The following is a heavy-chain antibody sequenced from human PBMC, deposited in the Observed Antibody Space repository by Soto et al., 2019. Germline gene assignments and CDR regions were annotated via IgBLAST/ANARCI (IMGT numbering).Heavy chain of an antibody. D-gene: IGHD3-3*01. Sequence: SETLSLTCTVSGASINSENYYWSWIRQPPGNRLEWIGYVYYSGSTNYNPSLKSRATISLDTYRNQFSLKMTSMTSADTAFYYGATGVFRFLQCFDPWGQGTQVTVSS. J-gene: IGHJ5*02. V-gene: IGHV4-61*01. CDR3: ATGVFRFLQCFDP. CDR2: VYYSGST. CDR1: GASINSENYY.